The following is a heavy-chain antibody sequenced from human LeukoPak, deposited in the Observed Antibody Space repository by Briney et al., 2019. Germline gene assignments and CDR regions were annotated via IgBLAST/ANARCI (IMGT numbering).Heavy chain of an antibody. Sequence: SETLSLTCTVSGGSISSYYWGWIRQPPGKGLEWNGSIYYSGSTYYNPSLKSRVTISVDTPKNQFSLRLSSVTAADTAVYYCAREAQLVEGGWFDPWGQGTLVTVSS. CDR3: AREAQLVEGGWFDP. J-gene: IGHJ5*02. V-gene: IGHV4-39*07. D-gene: IGHD6-6*01. CDR2: IYYSGST. CDR1: GGSISSYY.